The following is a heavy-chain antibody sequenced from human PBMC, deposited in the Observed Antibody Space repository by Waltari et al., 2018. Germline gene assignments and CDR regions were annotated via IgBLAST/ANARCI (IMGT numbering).Heavy chain of an antibody. Sequence: QVQLQESGPGLVKPLQTLSLICTVSSGSISSDNYLWSWIRQHPEKGLEWIGYIHYTGSAYYNPSLQSRVTLAVDTSKNQFSLKLSSVTAADTAVYYCAREVDKVDTSDAFDIWGQGTQVTVSP. V-gene: IGHV4-31*03. CDR2: IHYTGSA. CDR3: AREVDKVDTSDAFDI. CDR1: SGSISSDNYL. D-gene: IGHD5-12*01. J-gene: IGHJ3*02.